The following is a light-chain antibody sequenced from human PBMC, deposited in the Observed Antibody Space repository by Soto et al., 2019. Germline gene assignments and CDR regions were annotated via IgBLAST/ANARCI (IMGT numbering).Light chain of an antibody. V-gene: IGLV2-14*03. J-gene: IGLJ1*01. CDR1: SSDVGGYTY. Sequence: QSALTQPASVSGSPGQSITISCTGTSSDVGGYTYVSWYQQHPGKAPKLLLYDVDTRPSGISNRFSGSKSGNTASLTISGLQADDEADYYCSSYTSSSTYVFGTGTKVTVL. CDR2: DVD. CDR3: SSYTSSSTYV.